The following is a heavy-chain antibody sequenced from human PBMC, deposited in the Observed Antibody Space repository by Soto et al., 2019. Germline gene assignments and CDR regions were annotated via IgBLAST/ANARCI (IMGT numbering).Heavy chain of an antibody. V-gene: IGHV4-39*01. Sequence: PSETLSLTCTVSGGSISSSSYYWGWIRQPPGKGLEWIGSIYYSGSTYYNPSLKSRVTISVDTSKNQFSLKLSSVTAAVTAVYYCARRGLRYFDWSHWGQGTLVTVSS. CDR2: IYYSGST. J-gene: IGHJ4*02. D-gene: IGHD3-9*01. CDR3: ARRGLRYFDWSH. CDR1: GGSISSSSYY.